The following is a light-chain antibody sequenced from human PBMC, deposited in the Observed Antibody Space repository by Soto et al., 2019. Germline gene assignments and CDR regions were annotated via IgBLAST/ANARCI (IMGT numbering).Light chain of an antibody. Sequence: QSVLTQPPSASGTPGQRVTISCSGSSSNIGSNTVNWYQQLPGTAPKLLIYSNNQRPSGVPDRFSGSKSGTSASLAISGLQSEDEADYYCAAWDDSLNGLYVFRGGTKV. J-gene: IGLJ1*01. CDR2: SNN. CDR1: SSNIGSNT. CDR3: AAWDDSLNGLYV. V-gene: IGLV1-44*01.